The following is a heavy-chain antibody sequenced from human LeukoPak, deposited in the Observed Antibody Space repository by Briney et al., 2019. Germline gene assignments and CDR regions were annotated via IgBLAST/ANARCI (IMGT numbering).Heavy chain of an antibody. CDR3: ATMGEQWLLKDI. Sequence: PGGSLRLSCAASGFPFDTYPMNWVRQAPGKGLEWVASISSSNSFKNYADSVKGRFTISRDNAQNSLYLHMSSLRAEDTGLYYCATMGEQWLLKDIWGQGTMVIVSS. CDR2: ISSSNSFK. CDR1: GFPFDTYP. D-gene: IGHD6-19*01. J-gene: IGHJ3*02. V-gene: IGHV3-21*01.